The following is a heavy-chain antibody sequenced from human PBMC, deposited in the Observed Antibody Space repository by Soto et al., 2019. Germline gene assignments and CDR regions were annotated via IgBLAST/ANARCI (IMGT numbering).Heavy chain of an antibody. CDR3: ARKGIPMVGPTWLDP. D-gene: IGHD2-8*01. CDR2: SSSSGGTT. J-gene: IGHJ5*02. CDR1: GFTFSSYA. V-gene: IGHV3-23*01. Sequence: GGSLRLSCTASGFTFSSYAMNWVRQAPGKGLEWVSVSSSSGGTTYYADSVKGRFTISRDNSKNTLYLQMNSLRVEDTAVYFCARKGIPMVGPTWLDPWGQGTLVTVSS.